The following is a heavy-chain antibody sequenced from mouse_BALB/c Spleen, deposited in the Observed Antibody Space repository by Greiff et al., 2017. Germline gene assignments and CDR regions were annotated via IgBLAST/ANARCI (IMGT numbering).Heavy chain of an antibody. Sequence: EVKLVESGGGLVKPGGSLKLSCAASGFTFSDYYMYWVRQTPEKRLEWVATISDGGSYTYYPDSVKGRFTISRDNAKNNLYLQMSSLKSEDTAMYYCARDRGYYYGSSSYAMDYWGQGTSVTVSS. J-gene: IGHJ4*01. D-gene: IGHD1-1*01. CDR1: GFTFSDYY. V-gene: IGHV5-4*02. CDR2: ISDGGSYT. CDR3: ARDRGYYYGSSSYAMDY.